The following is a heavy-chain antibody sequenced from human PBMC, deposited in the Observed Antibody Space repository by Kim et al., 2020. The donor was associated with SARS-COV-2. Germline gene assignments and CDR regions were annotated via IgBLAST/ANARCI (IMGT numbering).Heavy chain of an antibody. CDR1: GRSFGGYY. J-gene: IGHJ4*02. Sequence: SETLSLTCAVYGRSFGGYYWSWIRQPPGKGLEWIGEINHSGSTNSNPSLTSRVTISVDTSKNQFSLKLSSVTAADTTVYYCARGHPSGSYRPTGRDCGQGNLVTVST. V-gene: IGHV4-34*01. CDR2: INHSGST. CDR3: ARGHPSGSYRPTGRD. D-gene: IGHD1-26*01.